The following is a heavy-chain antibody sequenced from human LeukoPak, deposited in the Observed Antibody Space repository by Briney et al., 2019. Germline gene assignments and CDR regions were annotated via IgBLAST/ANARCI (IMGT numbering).Heavy chain of an antibody. V-gene: IGHV3-21*01. J-gene: IGHJ3*02. D-gene: IGHD4-11*01. Sequence: GGSLRLSCAASGFTLSSHSMNWVRQAPGKGLEGVSSISSSSSYIYYADSVKGRFTISRDNAKNSLYLQMNSLRAEDTAVYHCARGYSNYGYTFDMWGQGTMVTVSS. CDR1: GFTLSSHS. CDR3: ARGYSNYGYTFDM. CDR2: ISSSSSYI.